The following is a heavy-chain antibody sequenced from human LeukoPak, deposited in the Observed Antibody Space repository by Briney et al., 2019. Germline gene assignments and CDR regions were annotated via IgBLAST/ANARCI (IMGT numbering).Heavy chain of an antibody. CDR1: GYTFTSYY. V-gene: IGHV1-2*06. D-gene: IGHD3-3*01. Sequence: GASVKVSCKASGYTFTSYYMHWVRQAPGQGLEWMGRINPNSGGTNYAQKFQGRVTMTRDTSISTAYMELSRLRSDDAAVYYCAREPVPRTTIFGVVPTDYYYYGMDVWGQGTTVTVSS. CDR2: INPNSGGT. J-gene: IGHJ6*02. CDR3: AREPVPRTTIFGVVPTDYYYYGMDV.